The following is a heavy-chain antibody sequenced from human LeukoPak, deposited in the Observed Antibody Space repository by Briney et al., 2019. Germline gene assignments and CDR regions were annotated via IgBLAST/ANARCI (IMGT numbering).Heavy chain of an antibody. Sequence: SETLSLTCAAYGGSFSGYYWSWIRQPPGKGLEWIGEINHSGSTNYNPSLKSRVTISVDTSKNQFSLKLSSVTAADTAVYYCARILAWYYYGSGPNWFDPWGQGTLVTVSS. V-gene: IGHV4-34*01. CDR2: INHSGST. CDR1: GGSFSGYY. J-gene: IGHJ5*02. CDR3: ARILAWYYYGSGPNWFDP. D-gene: IGHD3-10*01.